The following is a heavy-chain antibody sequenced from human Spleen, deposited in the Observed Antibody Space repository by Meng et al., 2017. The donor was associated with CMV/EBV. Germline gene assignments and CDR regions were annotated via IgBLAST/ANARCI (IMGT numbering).Heavy chain of an antibody. D-gene: IGHD3-10*01. J-gene: IGHJ5*02. Sequence: SFSGYYWSWIRQPPGKGLEWIGEINHSGSTNYNPSLKSRVTISVDTSKSQFSLKLSSVTAADTAVYYCARGPLITMVRGVINWFDPWGQGTLVTVSS. CDR3: ARGPLITMVRGVINWFDP. CDR1: SFSGYY. CDR2: INHSGST. V-gene: IGHV4-34*01.